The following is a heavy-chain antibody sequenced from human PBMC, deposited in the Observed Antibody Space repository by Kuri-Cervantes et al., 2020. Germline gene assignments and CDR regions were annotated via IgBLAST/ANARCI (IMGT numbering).Heavy chain of an antibody. J-gene: IGHJ6*02. CDR3: ARDTRGNYYYGMDV. CDR1: GFTFSSYA. V-gene: IGHV3-23*01. CDR2: ISGSGGST. Sequence: GESLKISCAASGFTFSSYAMSWVRQAPGKGLEWVSAISGSGGSTYYPGSVKGRFTISRDNSKNTLYLQMNSLRAEDTAVYYCARDTRGNYYYGMDVWGQGTTVTVSS.